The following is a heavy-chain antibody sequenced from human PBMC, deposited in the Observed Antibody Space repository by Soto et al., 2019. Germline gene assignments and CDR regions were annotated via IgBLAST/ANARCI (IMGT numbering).Heavy chain of an antibody. CDR1: GFTFSSYG. D-gene: IGHD3-9*01. J-gene: IGHJ6*02. Sequence: QVQLVASGGGVVQPGRSLRLSCAASGFTFSSYGMHWVRQAPGKGLEWVAVIWYDGSNKYYADSVKGRFTISRDNSKNTLYLQMNSLRAEDTAVYYCARDGYFARTPTSPHYYCMDVWGQGTTVTFSS. CDR2: IWYDGSNK. V-gene: IGHV3-33*01. CDR3: ARDGYFARTPTSPHYYCMDV.